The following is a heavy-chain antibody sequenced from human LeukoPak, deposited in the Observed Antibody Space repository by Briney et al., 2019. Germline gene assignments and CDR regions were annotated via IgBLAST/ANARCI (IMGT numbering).Heavy chain of an antibody. CDR1: GFTFSNAW. J-gene: IGHJ4*02. CDR3: AKDYKSSSWYWEIPEQDTTYLDY. Sequence: PGGSLRLSCAASGFTFSNAWMSWVRQAPGKGREWVGRIKSKTDGGTTDYAAPVKGRFTISRDNSKNTLYLQMNSLRAEDTAVFYCAKDYKSSSWYWEIPEQDTTYLDYWGQGTLVTVSS. V-gene: IGHV3-15*01. D-gene: IGHD6-13*01. CDR2: IKSKTDGGTT.